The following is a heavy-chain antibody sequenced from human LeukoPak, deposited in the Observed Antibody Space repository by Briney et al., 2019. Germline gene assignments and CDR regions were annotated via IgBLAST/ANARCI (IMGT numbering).Heavy chain of an antibody. Sequence: GGSLRLSCAASGFTFDDYAMHWVRQAPGKGLEWVSGISWNSGSTGYADSVKGRFTISRDNAKNSLYLQMNSLRAEDMALYYCAKADGATSPLFDYWGQGTLVTVSS. CDR2: ISWNSGST. J-gene: IGHJ4*02. CDR1: GFTFDDYA. CDR3: AKADGATSPLFDY. V-gene: IGHV3-9*03. D-gene: IGHD1-26*01.